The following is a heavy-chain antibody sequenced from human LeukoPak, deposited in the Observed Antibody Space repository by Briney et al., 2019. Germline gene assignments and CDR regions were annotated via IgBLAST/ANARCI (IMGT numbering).Heavy chain of an antibody. CDR2: IWYDGSNI. V-gene: IGHV3-33*08. D-gene: IGHD3-22*01. CDR1: GFTFSSYW. Sequence: GGSLRLSCAASGFTFSSYWMHWVRQAPGKGLGWLAVIWYDGSNIYYADPVKGRFAISRDNSKNTLYLQINSLRAEDTAVYYCARARNDYDTSSFSALDYWGQGTLVTVSS. J-gene: IGHJ4*02. CDR3: ARARNDYDTSSFSALDY.